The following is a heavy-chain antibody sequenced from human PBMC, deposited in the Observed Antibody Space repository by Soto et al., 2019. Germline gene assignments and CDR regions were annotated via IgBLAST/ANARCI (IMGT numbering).Heavy chain of an antibody. CDR2: ISGSGGST. CDR3: AKDNMPAKYQLLYFIGICMDV. D-gene: IGHD2-2*02. J-gene: IGHJ6*02. CDR1: GFTFSSYA. Sequence: GGSLRLSCAASGFTFSSYAMSWVRQAPGKGLEWVSAISGSGGSTYYADSVKGRFTISRDNSKNTLYLQMNSLRAEDTAVYYCAKDNMPAKYQLLYFIGICMDVWGQGTTVTVSS. V-gene: IGHV3-23*01.